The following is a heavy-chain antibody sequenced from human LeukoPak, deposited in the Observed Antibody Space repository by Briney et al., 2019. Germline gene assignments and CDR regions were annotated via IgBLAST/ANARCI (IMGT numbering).Heavy chain of an antibody. CDR2: INPNSGGT. D-gene: IGHD3-22*01. CDR1: GYTFTGYY. J-gene: IGHJ4*02. CDR3: ARVRPYYDSSGYYETEGYYFDY. Sequence: ASVKVSCKASGYTFTGYYMHWVRQAPGQGLEWMGWINPNSGGTNYAQKFQGWVTMTRDTSISTAYMELSRLRSDDTAVYYCARVRPYYDSSGYYETEGYYFDYWGQGTLVTVSS. V-gene: IGHV1-2*04.